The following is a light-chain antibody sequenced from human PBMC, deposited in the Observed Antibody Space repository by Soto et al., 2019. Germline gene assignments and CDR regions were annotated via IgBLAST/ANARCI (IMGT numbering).Light chain of an antibody. CDR2: DNN. V-gene: IGLV1-40*01. CDR3: QSYDSSLSSSYV. J-gene: IGLJ1*01. Sequence: QSVLTQPPSVSGAPGQRVISSCTGSSSNIGAGYDVHWYQQLPGTAPRLLIYDNNNRPSGVPARFSVSKSDTSASLAITGLQPEDEADYYCQSYDSSLSSSYVFGTGTKVTV. CDR1: SSNIGAGYD.